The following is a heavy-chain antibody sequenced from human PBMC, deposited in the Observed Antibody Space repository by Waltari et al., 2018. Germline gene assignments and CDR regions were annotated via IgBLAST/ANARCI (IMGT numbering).Heavy chain of an antibody. V-gene: IGHV4-59*08. D-gene: IGHD6-19*01. CDR3: ARGMSSVWYGPFDY. CDR1: GGSINTYY. J-gene: IGHJ4*02. CDR2: IYYSGNT. Sequence: QVQLQESGPGLVKPSETLSLTCTVSGGSINTYYWSWIRQPPGKGLEWIGYIYYSGNTIYHPSLESRVTMSADTSKNQFSLKLSSVTAADTAVYYCARGMSSVWYGPFDYWGQGTLVTVSS.